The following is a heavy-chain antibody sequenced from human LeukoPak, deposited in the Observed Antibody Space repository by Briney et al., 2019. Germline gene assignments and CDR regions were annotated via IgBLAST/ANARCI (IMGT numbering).Heavy chain of an antibody. V-gene: IGHV4-61*02. CDR2: IYTSGST. J-gene: IGHJ4*02. D-gene: IGHD5-24*01. CDR1: GGSISSGSYY. CDR3: AGGVRDGYNPR. Sequence: PSQTLSLTCTVSGGSISSGSYYWSWIRQPAGKGLEWFGRIYTSGSTNYNPSLKSRVTISVDTSKNQFSLKLSSVTAADTAVYYCAGGVRDGYNPRWGQGTLVTVSS.